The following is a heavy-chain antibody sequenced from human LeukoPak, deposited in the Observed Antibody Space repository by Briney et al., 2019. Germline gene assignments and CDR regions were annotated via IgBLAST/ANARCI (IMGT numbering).Heavy chain of an antibody. Sequence: KPSETLSLTCAVSAYSVNSGYYWVWIRHPPGEGLEWIGSIYHTGSAYYDPSLKSRVTISVDTSKNQFSLNLTSVTAADTAVYYCARGLGSGTLWGQGTMVTVSS. J-gene: IGHJ3*01. CDR2: IYHTGSA. V-gene: IGHV4-38-2*01. CDR1: AYSVNSGYY. CDR3: ARGLGSGTL. D-gene: IGHD3-10*01.